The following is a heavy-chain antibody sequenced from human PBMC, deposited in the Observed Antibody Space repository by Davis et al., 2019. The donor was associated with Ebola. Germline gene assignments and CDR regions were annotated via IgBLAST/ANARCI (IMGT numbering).Heavy chain of an antibody. CDR3: ARVGYGDYWRWFDP. CDR1: TFTFSSYW. D-gene: IGHD4-17*01. CDR2: INSDGSST. V-gene: IGHV3-74*01. Sequence: GESLKISCAVSTFTFSSYWMHWVRQAPGKGLVWVSRINSDGSSTSYADSVKGRFTISRDNAKNTLYLQMNSLRAEDTAVYYCARVGYGDYWRWFDPWGQGTLVTVSS. J-gene: IGHJ5*02.